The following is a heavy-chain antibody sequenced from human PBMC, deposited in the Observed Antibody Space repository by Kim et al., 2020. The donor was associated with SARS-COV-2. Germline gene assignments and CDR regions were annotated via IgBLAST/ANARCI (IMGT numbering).Heavy chain of an antibody. J-gene: IGHJ6*02. CDR3: ARHHSAAGIQNYYYYGMDV. V-gene: IGHV4-39*01. D-gene: IGHD6-13*01. Sequence: SETLSLTCTVSGGSISSSSYYWGWIRQPPGKGLEWIGSLYYSGSTYYNPSLKSRVTISVDTSKNQFSLKLSSVTAADTALYYCARHHSAAGIQNYYYYGMDVWGQGTTVTVSS. CDR2: LYYSGST. CDR1: GGSISSSSYY.